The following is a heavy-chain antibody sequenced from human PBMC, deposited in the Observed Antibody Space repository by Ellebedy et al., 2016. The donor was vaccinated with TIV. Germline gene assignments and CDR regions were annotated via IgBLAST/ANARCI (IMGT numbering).Heavy chain of an antibody. Sequence: PGGSLRLSCAGSRFNFGAYSINWVRQAPGKGLEWLSYIAGRTSLIYYADYVKGRFTISRDNAKNSAFLQMNSLRVEDTAMYYCVRWGDYEGWDLWGQGTLVTVSS. J-gene: IGHJ5*02. D-gene: IGHD4-17*01. CDR2: IAGRTSLI. V-gene: IGHV3-48*04. CDR3: VRWGDYEGWDL. CDR1: RFNFGAYS.